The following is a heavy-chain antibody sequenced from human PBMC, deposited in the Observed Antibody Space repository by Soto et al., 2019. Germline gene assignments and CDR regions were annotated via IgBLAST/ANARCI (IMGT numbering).Heavy chain of an antibody. J-gene: IGHJ4*02. CDR2: ISGSGGST. D-gene: IGHD6-19*01. Sequence: EVQLLESGGGLVQPGGSLRLSCAASGFTFSSYAMSWVRQAPGKGLEWVSAISGSGGSTYYADSVKGRFTISRDNSKNTLYVQMNSLRAEDTAVYYCAKVEAVAGTFDYWGQGTLVTVSS. CDR1: GFTFSSYA. CDR3: AKVEAVAGTFDY. V-gene: IGHV3-23*01.